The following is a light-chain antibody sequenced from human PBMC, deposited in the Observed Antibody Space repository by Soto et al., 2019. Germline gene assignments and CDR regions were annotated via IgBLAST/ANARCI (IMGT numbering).Light chain of an antibody. CDR2: GAS. V-gene: IGKV3D-15*01. CDR3: QQYNNWPRWT. J-gene: IGKJ1*01. CDR1: QSVSSN. Sequence: EIVMTQSPATLSVSPGERATLSCRASQSVSSNLAWYQQKPGQAPRLLIYGASIRATGIPARFSGSGSGTEFTLTISSLQSEDFAVYYCQQYNNWPRWTFGQGNKVDIK.